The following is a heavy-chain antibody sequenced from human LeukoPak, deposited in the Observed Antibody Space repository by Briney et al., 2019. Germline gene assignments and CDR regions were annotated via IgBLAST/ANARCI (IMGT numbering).Heavy chain of an antibody. D-gene: IGHD3-16*01. Sequence: GGSLRLSCEASGSGFTFGNLGMSWVRQAPGKGLEWLSGISGSGYYTYYADSVKGRFTISRDNSKDTLYIEMNSLRAEDTAVYYCAKDGSWGDYYFYYYMDVWGKGTTVTVSS. CDR3: AKDGSWGDYYFYYYMDV. V-gene: IGHV3-23*01. CDR1: GSGFTFGNLG. CDR2: ISGSGYYT. J-gene: IGHJ6*03.